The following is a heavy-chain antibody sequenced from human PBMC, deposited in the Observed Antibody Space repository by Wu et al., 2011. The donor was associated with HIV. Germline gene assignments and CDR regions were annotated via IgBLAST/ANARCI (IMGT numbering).Heavy chain of an antibody. D-gene: IGHD3-16*01. CDR3: AREQIPRYYVPMLVDV. CDR2: IIPIFGTA. Sequence: QVQLVQSGAEVKKPGSSVKVSCKASGGTFSSNAISWVRQAPGQGLEWMGGIIPIFGTANYAQKFQGRVTITTDESTSTAYMELSSLRSDDTAVYYCAREQIPRYYVPMLVDVWGQGTTVTVSS. J-gene: IGHJ6*02. CDR1: GGTFSSNA. V-gene: IGHV1-69*05.